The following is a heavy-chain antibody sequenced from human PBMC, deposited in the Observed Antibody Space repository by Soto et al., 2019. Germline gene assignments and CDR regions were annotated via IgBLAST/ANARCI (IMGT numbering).Heavy chain of an antibody. D-gene: IGHD3-9*01. J-gene: IGHJ5*02. V-gene: IGHV1-69*13. CDR2: IIPIFGTA. CDR1: GGTFSSYA. CDR3: AVGHYDTLTGYYSPGYNWFDP. Sequence: ASVKVSCKASGGTFSSYAISWVRQAPGQGLEWMGGIIPIFGTANYAQKFQGRVTITADESTSTAYMELSSLRSEDTAVYYCAVGHYDTLTGYYSPGYNWFDPWGQGTLVTVSS.